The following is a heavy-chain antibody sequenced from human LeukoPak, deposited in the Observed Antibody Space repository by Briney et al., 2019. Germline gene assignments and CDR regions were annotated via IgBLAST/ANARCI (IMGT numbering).Heavy chain of an antibody. CDR2: IYPGDSDT. J-gene: IGHJ4*02. CDR1: GYRLTNNW. CDR3: ARLVAPRPVDY. D-gene: IGHD6-6*01. Sequence: GESLKISCKISGYRLTNNWIGWVRQVPGKGLEWMGIIYPGDSDTKYSPSFQGQVTISADKSISTAYLQWNSLKASDTAMYYCARLVAPRPVDYWGQGTLVTVSS. V-gene: IGHV5-51*01.